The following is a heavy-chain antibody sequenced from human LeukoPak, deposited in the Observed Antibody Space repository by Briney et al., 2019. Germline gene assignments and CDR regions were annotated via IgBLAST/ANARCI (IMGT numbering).Heavy chain of an antibody. D-gene: IGHD3-10*01. J-gene: IGHJ4*02. Sequence: GGSLRLSCVASGFTISTYTMNWVRQAPGKGLEWVSSISSSSSYKYYPDSVKGRFTISSDNAESSLDLQMNSLRLEDTAVYFCARVYFGSGSYSGPSDFWGQGTLVTVSS. CDR3: ARVYFGSGSYSGPSDF. V-gene: IGHV3-21*06. CDR2: ISSSSSYK. CDR1: GFTISTYT.